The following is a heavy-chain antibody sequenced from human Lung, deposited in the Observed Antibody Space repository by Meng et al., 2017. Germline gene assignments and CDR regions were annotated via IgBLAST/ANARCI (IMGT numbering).Heavy chain of an antibody. V-gene: IGHV6-1*01. CDR1: GDSVSSNSAA. D-gene: IGHD6-19*01. CDR2: TYYRSKWYN. J-gene: IGHJ4*02. Sequence: QVHLQQSGPGLVKPTQPLPLTCAISGDSVSSNSAAWNWIRQSPSRGLEWLGRTYYRSKWYNGYAVSVRSRITINPATSKNQFSLQLNSVTPEDTAVYYCARSQQWLDSWGQGTLVTVSS. CDR3: ARSQQWLDS.